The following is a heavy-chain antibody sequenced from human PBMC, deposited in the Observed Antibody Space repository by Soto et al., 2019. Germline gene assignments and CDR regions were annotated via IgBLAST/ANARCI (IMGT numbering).Heavy chain of an antibody. CDR1: GFTFSSYA. D-gene: IGHD6-19*01. CDR2: ISGSGGST. V-gene: IGHV3-23*01. CDR3: AKDEHGVSRYSSGWPFDY. Sequence: EVQLLESGGGLVQPGGSLRLSCAASGFTFSSYAMSWVRQAPGEGLEWVSAISGSGGSTYYADSVKGRFTISRDNSKNTLYLRMNSLRAEDTAVYYCAKDEHGVSRYSSGWPFDYWGQGTLVTVSS. J-gene: IGHJ4*02.